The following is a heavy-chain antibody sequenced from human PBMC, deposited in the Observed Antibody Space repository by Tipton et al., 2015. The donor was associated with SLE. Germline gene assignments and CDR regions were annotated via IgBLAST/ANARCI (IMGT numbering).Heavy chain of an antibody. J-gene: IGHJ3*01. CDR1: GYPFTSYG. Sequence: QLVQSGAEVKEPGASVKVSCKASGYPFTSYGISWVRQAPGQGLEWMGWISAYSGETKYSQNLQGRVTITCDTSVNTAYMEVRSLRSEDTAIYFCARESGDAFDLWGQVTAVTVSS. CDR2: ISAYSGET. V-gene: IGHV1-18*01. D-gene: IGHD1-26*01. CDR3: ARESGDAFDL.